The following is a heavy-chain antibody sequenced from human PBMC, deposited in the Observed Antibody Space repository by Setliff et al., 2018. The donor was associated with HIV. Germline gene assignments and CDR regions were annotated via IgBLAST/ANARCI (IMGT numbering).Heavy chain of an antibody. CDR2: LYNDGRT. CDR3: ARRGNDYLWRNWFDP. CDR1: GFIVSDNY. V-gene: IGHV3-53*01. Sequence: PGGSLRLSCAASGFIVSDNYMTWLRQAPGKGLEWVSILYNDGRTYYADSVKGRFTVSRDDSKNTLYLQMDSLRVDDTAVYYCARRGNDYLWRNWFDPWGQGTLVTVSS. D-gene: IGHD3-16*01. J-gene: IGHJ5*02.